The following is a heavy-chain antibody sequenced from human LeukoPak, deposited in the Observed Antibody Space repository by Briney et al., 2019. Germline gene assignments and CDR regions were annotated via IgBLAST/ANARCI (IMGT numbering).Heavy chain of an antibody. CDR2: ISGSGGST. CDR1: GFTFSSYA. D-gene: IGHD5-18*01. CDR3: AKDLVLDTAIFGSAFDY. V-gene: IGHV3-23*01. J-gene: IGHJ4*02. Sequence: PGGSLRLSCAASGFTFSSYAMSWVRQAPGKGLEWVSAISGSGGSTYYADSVKGRFTISRDNSKNTLYLQMNSLRAEDTAVYYCAKDLVLDTAIFGSAFDYWGQGTLVTVSS.